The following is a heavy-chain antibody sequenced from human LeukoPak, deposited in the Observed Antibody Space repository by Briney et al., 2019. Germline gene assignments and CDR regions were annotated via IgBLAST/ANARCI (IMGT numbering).Heavy chain of an antibody. CDR2: IYWDDDK. V-gene: IGHV2-5*02. Sequence: SGPTLVKPTQTLTLTCTFSGFSLSTTGVAVGWIRQPPGKALEWLALIYWDDDKRYSPSLKSRLTITKDTSKNQVVLTMTNMDPVDTATYDCVPLKGVIVVDSHWGQGTLVTVSS. CDR3: VPLKGVIVVDSH. CDR1: GFSLSTTGVA. J-gene: IGHJ4*02. D-gene: IGHD3-22*01.